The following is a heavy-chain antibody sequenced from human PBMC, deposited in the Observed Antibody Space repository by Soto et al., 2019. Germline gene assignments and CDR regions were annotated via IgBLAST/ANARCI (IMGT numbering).Heavy chain of an antibody. D-gene: IGHD1-1*01. CDR1: GGTFSSYA. V-gene: IGHV1-69*06. CDR3: ARDTTGTTYYYYYGMDV. Sequence: SVKVSCKASGGTFSSYAISWVRQAPGQGLEWMGGIIPIFGTANYAQKFQGRVTITADKSTSTAYMGLSSLRSEDTAVYYCARDTTGTTYYYYYGMDVWGQGTTVTVSS. J-gene: IGHJ6*02. CDR2: IIPIFGTA.